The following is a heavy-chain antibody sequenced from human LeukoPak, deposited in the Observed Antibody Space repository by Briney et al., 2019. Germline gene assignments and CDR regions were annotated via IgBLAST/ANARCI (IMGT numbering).Heavy chain of an antibody. CDR3: ARGYYDFWSQDY. CDR2: INPSGGST. CDR1: GYTFTSYY. V-gene: IGHV1-46*01. D-gene: IGHD3-3*01. Sequence: ASVKVSCKASGYTFTSYYMHWVRQAPGQGLEWMGIINPSGGSTSYAQKFQGRVTMTRDTSISTAYMELSSLRSEDTAVYYCARGYYDFWSQDYWGQGTLVTVSS. J-gene: IGHJ4*02.